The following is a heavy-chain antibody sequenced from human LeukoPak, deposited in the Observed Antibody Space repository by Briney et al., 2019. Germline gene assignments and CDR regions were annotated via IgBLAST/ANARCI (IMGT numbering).Heavy chain of an antibody. CDR3: ARQETVTLPGDY. CDR2: IYYNGNT. D-gene: IGHD4-17*01. Sequence: PSETLSLTCAVSGYSISNGYWWAWVRQPPGKGLEWIGSIYYNGNTYYNPSLKSRVAISVDTSTNQFSLRLSSVTAADTAVYYCARQETVTLPGDYWGQGTLVTVSS. J-gene: IGHJ4*02. V-gene: IGHV4-38-2*01. CDR1: GYSISNGYW.